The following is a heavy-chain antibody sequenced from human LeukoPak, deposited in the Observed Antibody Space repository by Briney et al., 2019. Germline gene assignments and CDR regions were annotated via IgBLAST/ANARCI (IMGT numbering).Heavy chain of an antibody. CDR2: INPDSGGT. D-gene: IGHD6-19*01. V-gene: IGHV1-2*06. CDR3: ARDSSIAVAGDDY. CDR1: GYTFTSYG. Sequence: ASVKVSCKASGYTFTSYGISWVRQAPGQGLEWMGRINPDSGGTNYAQKFQGRVTMTRDTSISTAYMDLSRLRSDDTAIYYCARDSSIAVAGDDYWGQGTLVTVS. J-gene: IGHJ4*02.